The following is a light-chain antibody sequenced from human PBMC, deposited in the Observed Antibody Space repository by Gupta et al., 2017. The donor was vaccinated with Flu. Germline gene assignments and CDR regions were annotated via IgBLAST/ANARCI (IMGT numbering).Light chain of an antibody. CDR2: GTS. Sequence: EIVLTQSPGALSLSPGDRATLSCRASQSVSSEYLGWYQQRPGQAPRLLIYGTSSRAIGIPYRFSGSGSGTDFTLTISRLEPEDFAVYYCQQYGTSPYTFGQGTKVEIK. J-gene: IGKJ2*01. CDR1: QSVSSEY. CDR3: QQYGTSPYT. V-gene: IGKV3-20*01.